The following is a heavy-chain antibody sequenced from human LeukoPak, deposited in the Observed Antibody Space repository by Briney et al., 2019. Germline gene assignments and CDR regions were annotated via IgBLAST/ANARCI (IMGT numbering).Heavy chain of an antibody. D-gene: IGHD3-3*01. V-gene: IGHV1-8*03. J-gene: IGHJ6*03. Sequence: ASVKVSCKASGYTFTSYDINWVRQATGQGLEWMGWMNPNSGNTGYAQKFQGRVTITRNTSISTAYMELSSLRSEDTTVYYCARATVWSGYPVFYYYYYMDVWGKGTTVTVSS. CDR3: ARATVWSGYPVFYYYYYMDV. CDR1: GYTFTSYD. CDR2: MNPNSGNT.